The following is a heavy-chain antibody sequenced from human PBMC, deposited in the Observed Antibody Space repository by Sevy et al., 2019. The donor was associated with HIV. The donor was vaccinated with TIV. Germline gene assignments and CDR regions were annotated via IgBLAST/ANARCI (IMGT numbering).Heavy chain of an antibody. D-gene: IGHD3-22*01. V-gene: IGHV3-23*01. Sequence: GGSLRLSCAASGFTFSNYAMSWVRQAPGKGLEWVSGISGRGDRTYYADSVKGRVTISRDNSRNTLDLQVNSLRAEDTAIYYCATVYDSSGTSYGIDIWGQGTRVTVSS. CDR3: ATVYDSSGTSYGIDI. J-gene: IGHJ3*02. CDR2: ISGRGDRT. CDR1: GFTFSNYA.